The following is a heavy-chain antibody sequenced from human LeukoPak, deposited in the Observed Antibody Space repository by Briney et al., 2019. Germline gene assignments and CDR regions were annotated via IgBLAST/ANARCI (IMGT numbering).Heavy chain of an antibody. V-gene: IGHV3-74*01. CDR1: GFTFSNYW. CDR2: INSDGSIT. CDR3: AREGGISSPGR. Sequence: HPGGSLRLSCAASGFTFSNYWMHWVRQAPGKGLVWVSRINSDGSITSYADSVKGRFTISRDNAKNTLYLQMNSLRAEDTAVYYCAREGGISSPGRWGQGTLVTVSS. D-gene: IGHD2-15*01. J-gene: IGHJ4*02.